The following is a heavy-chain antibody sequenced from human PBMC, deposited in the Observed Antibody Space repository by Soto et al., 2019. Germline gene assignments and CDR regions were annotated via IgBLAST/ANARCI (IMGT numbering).Heavy chain of an antibody. Sequence: ASVKVSCKASGYTFTSYAMHWVRQAPGQRLEWMGWINAGNGNTKYSQKSQGRVTITRDTSASTAYMELSSLRSEDTAVYYCARDRWGGRWYYFDYWGQGTLVTVSS. V-gene: IGHV1-3*01. J-gene: IGHJ4*02. CDR1: GYTFTSYA. D-gene: IGHD2-15*01. CDR3: ARDRWGGRWYYFDY. CDR2: INAGNGNT.